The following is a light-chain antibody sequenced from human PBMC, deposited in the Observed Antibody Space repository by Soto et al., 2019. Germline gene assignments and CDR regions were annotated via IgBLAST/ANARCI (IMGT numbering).Light chain of an antibody. CDR3: QQYNVYWT. Sequence: DIQMTQSPSTLSASVGDRVTITCRASQPISSWLAWFQQRPGEAPNLLIYKASTLKSGVPSRFSGSGSGTEFTLTISSLQPDDFATYYCQQYNVYWTFGQGTKVEIK. CDR1: QPISSW. V-gene: IGKV1-5*03. J-gene: IGKJ1*01. CDR2: KAS.